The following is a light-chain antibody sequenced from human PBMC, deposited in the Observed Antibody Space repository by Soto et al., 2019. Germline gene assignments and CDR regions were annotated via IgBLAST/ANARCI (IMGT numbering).Light chain of an antibody. CDR2: DAS. J-gene: IGKJ4*01. Sequence: EIVLTQSPDTLSLSPGGRATLSCRASQSVRSNYLAWYQQKPGQAPRFLIYDASSRATGIPDRFSGSGSGTDFTLTISRLEPEDFAVYYCQQYGRSPLTFGGGTKVEIK. CDR1: QSVRSNY. V-gene: IGKV3-20*01. CDR3: QQYGRSPLT.